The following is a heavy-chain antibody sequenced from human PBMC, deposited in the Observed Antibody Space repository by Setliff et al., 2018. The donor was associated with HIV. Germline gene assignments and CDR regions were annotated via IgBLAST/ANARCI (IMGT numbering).Heavy chain of an antibody. V-gene: IGHV4-59*01. Sequence: SETLSLTCTVSGGSISSYYWSWIRQPPGKGLEWIGYIYYSGSTNYNPSLKSRVTISVDTSKNQFSLQLSSVTAADTAVYYCARGMLRSSWYAHHDAFDIWGQGTMVTVSS. J-gene: IGHJ3*02. D-gene: IGHD6-13*01. CDR2: IYYSGST. CDR1: GGSISSYY. CDR3: ARGMLRSSWYAHHDAFDI.